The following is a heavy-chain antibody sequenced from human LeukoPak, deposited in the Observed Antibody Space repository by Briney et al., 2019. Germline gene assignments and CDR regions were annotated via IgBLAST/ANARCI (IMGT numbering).Heavy chain of an antibody. V-gene: IGHV3-23*01. D-gene: IGHD3-10*01. CDR3: ATPRSGNYFDS. CDR1: ECTFSSFS. CDR2: ISGSGHST. Sequence: GGSLRLSCAASECTFSSFSMTWVRQAPGKGLEWVSTISGSGHSTYYADSVKGRFTISRDNSKNTLYLQMNSLRAEDTAVYYCATPRSGNYFDSWGQGTLVTVSS. J-gene: IGHJ4*02.